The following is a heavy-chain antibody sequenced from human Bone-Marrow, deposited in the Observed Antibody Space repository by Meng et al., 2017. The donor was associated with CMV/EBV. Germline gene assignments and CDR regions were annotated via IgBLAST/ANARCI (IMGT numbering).Heavy chain of an antibody. D-gene: IGHD1-20*01. CDR2: IYSGGSST. CDR1: GFTFSGSA. CDR3: AKEGAGLTGNFDY. Sequence: GESLKISCAASGFTFSGSAMHWVRQAPGKGLEWVSVIYSGGSSTYYADSVKGRFTISRDNSKNTLYLQMNSLRAEDTAVYYCAKEGAGLTGNFDYWGQGTLVTVSS. V-gene: IGHV3-23*03. J-gene: IGHJ4*02.